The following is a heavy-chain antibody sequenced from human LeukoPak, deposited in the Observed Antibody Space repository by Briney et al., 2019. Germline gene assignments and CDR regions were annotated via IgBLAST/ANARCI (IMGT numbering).Heavy chain of an antibody. J-gene: IGHJ4*02. V-gene: IGHV5-51*01. D-gene: IGHD6-13*01. CDR1: GYTFTSYW. Sequence: GESLKISCKGSGYTFTSYWIGWVRQMPGKGLELMGIIYPGDSNIRYSPSFQGQVTVSADKSISTAYLQWSSLKASDTAMYYCARLAISSIWSAYFDYWGQGTLVTVSS. CDR2: IYPGDSNI. CDR3: ARLAISSIWSAYFDY.